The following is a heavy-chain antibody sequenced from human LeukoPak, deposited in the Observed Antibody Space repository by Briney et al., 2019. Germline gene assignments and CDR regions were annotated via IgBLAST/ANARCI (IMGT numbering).Heavy chain of an antibody. D-gene: IGHD6-6*01. J-gene: IGHJ4*02. Sequence: SETLSLTCTVSGGSISIYYWSWIRQPPGKGLEYIGYISYSGSTNYNPSLKSRVTISLDTSKNQFSLKLSSVTAADTAVYYCARTSKAAPLGGKGTLVTFS. CDR1: GGSISIYY. V-gene: IGHV4-59*01. CDR2: ISYSGST. CDR3: ARTSKAAPL.